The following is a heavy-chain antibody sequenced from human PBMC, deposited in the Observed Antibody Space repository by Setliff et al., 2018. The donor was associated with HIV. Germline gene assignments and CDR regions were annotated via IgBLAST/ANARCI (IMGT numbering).Heavy chain of an antibody. CDR2: IKEGGSEK. J-gene: IGHJ4*02. D-gene: IGHD3-9*01. V-gene: IGHV3-7*03. CDR3: ARVITVLRSSDWSYYFDY. CDR1: GFTFSTSW. Sequence: PGGSLRLSCTTSGFTFSTSWMTWVRQAPGKGLEWVANIKEGGSEKYYADSVKGRFTISRDNAKNSLYLEMNRLRADDTAVYFCARVITVLRSSDWSYYFDYWGQGTLVTVSS.